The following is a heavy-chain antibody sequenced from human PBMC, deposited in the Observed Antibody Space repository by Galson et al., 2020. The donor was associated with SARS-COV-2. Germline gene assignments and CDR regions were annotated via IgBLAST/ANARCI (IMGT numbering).Heavy chain of an antibody. CDR2: ISYDGSNK. CDR3: ARAHADGYCSSTSCYIGPFEFDY. D-gene: IGHD2-2*02. Sequence: GSLRLSCAASGFTFSSYAMHWVRQAPGKGLEWVAVISYDGSNKYYADSVKGRFTISRDNSKNTLYLQMNSLRAEDTAVYYCARAHADGYCSSTSCYIGPFEFDYWGQGTLVTVSS. V-gene: IGHV3-30*04. CDR1: GFTFSSYA. J-gene: IGHJ4*02.